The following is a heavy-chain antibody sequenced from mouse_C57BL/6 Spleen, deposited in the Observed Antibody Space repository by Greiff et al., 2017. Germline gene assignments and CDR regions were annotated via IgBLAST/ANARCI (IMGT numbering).Heavy chain of an antibody. CDR3: ARWRDKGFDY. J-gene: IGHJ2*01. Sequence: VQLKESGAELVRPGASVKLSCKASGYTFTDYYINWVKQRPGQGLEWIARIYPGSGNTYYNEKFRGKATLTAEKSSSTAYMQLSSLTSEDSAVYFCARWRDKGFDYWGQGTTLTVSS. CDR1: GYTFTDYY. V-gene: IGHV1-76*01. D-gene: IGHD3-3*01. CDR2: IYPGSGNT.